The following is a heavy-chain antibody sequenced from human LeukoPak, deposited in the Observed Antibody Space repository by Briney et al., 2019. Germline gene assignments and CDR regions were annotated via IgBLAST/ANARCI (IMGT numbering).Heavy chain of an antibody. Sequence: GGSLRLSCAASGFTFSSYSMIWVRQAPGKGLEGVSSISSSSSYIYYADSVKGRFTISRDNAKNSLYLQMNSLRAEDTAVYYCARGRLDRQFDYWGPGTLVTVSS. D-gene: IGHD1-1*01. CDR1: GFTFSSYS. CDR3: ARGRLDRQFDY. V-gene: IGHV3-21*01. J-gene: IGHJ4*02. CDR2: ISSSSSYI.